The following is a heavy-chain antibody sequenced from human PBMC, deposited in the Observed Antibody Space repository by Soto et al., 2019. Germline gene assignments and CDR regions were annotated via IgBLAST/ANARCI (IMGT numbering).Heavy chain of an antibody. CDR1: GYSFTSYW. J-gene: IGHJ6*03. CDR3: ARHGSPGSNYYYYYMDV. Sequence: RGESLKISCKGSGYSFTSYWIGWVRQMPGKGLEWMGIIYPGDSDTRYSPSFQGQVTISADKSISTAYLQWSSLKASDTAMYYCARHGSPGSNYYYYYMDVWGKGTTVTVSS. D-gene: IGHD1-7*01. V-gene: IGHV5-51*01. CDR2: IYPGDSDT.